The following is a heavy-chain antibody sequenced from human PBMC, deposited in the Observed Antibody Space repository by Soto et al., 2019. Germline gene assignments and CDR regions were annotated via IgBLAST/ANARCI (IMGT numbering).Heavy chain of an antibody. V-gene: IGHV3-74*01. Sequence: VQLVESGGGPVQPGGSLTLSCAVSGFTLRSYWMHWVRQAPGKGLEWVARIDSDGRSTNYADSVKGRFTISRDNAKNTVFLHMNSLRAEDRAVYYCARAVVVYQQLVRGRDRFDPWGQGTLVTVSS. CDR2: IDSDGRST. J-gene: IGHJ5*02. D-gene: IGHD6-13*01. CDR3: ARAVVVYQQLVRGRDRFDP. CDR1: GFTLRSYW.